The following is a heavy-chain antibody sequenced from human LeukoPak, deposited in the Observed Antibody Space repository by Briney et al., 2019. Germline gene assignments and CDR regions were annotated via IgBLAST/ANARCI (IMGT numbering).Heavy chain of an antibody. V-gene: IGHV1-2*02. CDR1: GYTFTGYY. J-gene: IGHJ4*02. Sequence: ASLKVSCKASGYTFTGYYMHWVRQAPGQGLEWMGWINPNSGGTNYAQKFQGRVTMTRDTSISTAYMELSRLRSDDTAVYYCARSGHGSSWYGGPVEVGYWGQGTLVTVSS. CDR3: ARSGHGSSWYGGPVEVGY. CDR2: INPNSGGT. D-gene: IGHD6-13*01.